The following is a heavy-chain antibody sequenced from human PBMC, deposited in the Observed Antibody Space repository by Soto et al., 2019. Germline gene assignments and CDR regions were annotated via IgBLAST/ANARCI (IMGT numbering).Heavy chain of an antibody. V-gene: IGHV3-53*01. CDR2: IYSGGST. CDR3: ARGGITGTLRLNYYYYYGMDV. D-gene: IGHD1-7*01. J-gene: IGHJ6*02. CDR1: GFTVSSNY. Sequence: LRLSCAASGFTVSSNYMSWVRQAPGKGLEWVSVIYSGGSTYYADSVKGRFTISRDNSKNTLYLQMNSLRAEDTAVYYCARGGITGTLRLNYYYYYGMDVWGQGTTVTVSS.